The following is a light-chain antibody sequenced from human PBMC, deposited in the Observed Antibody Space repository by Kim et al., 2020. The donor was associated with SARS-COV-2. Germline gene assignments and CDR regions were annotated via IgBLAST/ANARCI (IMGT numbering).Light chain of an antibody. CDR3: QQYNDWPLLS. CDR2: GAA. J-gene: IGKJ4*01. CDR1: QSVRNN. Sequence: EIVLTQSPGTLSLSPGERVTLSCRASQSVRNNLAWYQQRPGQAPRLLLYGAATRATDIPARFSGSGSGTEFTLTIRSLQSEDLAVYYCQQYNDWPLLSYGGGTKVDIK. V-gene: IGKV3-15*01.